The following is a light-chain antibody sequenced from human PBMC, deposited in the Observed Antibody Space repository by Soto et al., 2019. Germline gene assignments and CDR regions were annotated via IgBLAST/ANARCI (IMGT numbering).Light chain of an antibody. CDR1: QSVSSSY. Sequence: VLTQSRSTLSLSRGHRPSLSYGASQSVSSSYLAWYQQKPGQAPRLXIYGASSRATGIPDRFSGSGSGTDLTLTISRLEHEDFAVYYCQQYGSSPPITFGQGTRLEI. CDR3: QQYGSSPPIT. V-gene: IGKV3-20*01. J-gene: IGKJ5*01. CDR2: GAS.